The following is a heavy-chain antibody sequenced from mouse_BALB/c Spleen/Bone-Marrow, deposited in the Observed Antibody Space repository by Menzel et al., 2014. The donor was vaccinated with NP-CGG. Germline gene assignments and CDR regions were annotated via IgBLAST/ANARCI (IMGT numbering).Heavy chain of an antibody. CDR1: GYTFTNSW. D-gene: IGHD2-14*01. J-gene: IGHJ2*01. CDR2: IHPNSGNT. V-gene: IGHV1S130*01. CDR3: ARHHRYAYYFDY. Sequence: QVQLKQSGSVLVRPGASVKLSCKASGYTFTNSWIHWAKQRPGQGLEWIGEIHPNSGNTSFNEKFKVKATLTVDTSSSTAYVDLSSLTAEDSAVYYCARHHRYAYYFDYWGQGTTLTVSS.